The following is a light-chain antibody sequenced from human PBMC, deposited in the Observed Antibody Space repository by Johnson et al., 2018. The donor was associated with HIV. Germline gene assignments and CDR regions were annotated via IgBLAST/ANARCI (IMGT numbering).Light chain of an antibody. CDR2: EDK. CDR1: SSNIGNNH. Sequence: QSVLTQPPSVSAAPGQKVSISCSGSSSNIGNNHVSWYQQFPGAAHKLLIYEDKKRPSGRPDRFSGSKSGTSATLGITGLQAGDEADYYCATWVGRLTIGGVFGTGTKVTVL. J-gene: IGLJ1*01. CDR3: ATWVGRLTIGGV. V-gene: IGLV1-51*02.